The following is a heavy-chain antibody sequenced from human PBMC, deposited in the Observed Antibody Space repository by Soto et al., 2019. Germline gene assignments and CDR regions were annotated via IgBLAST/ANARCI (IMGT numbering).Heavy chain of an antibody. CDR3: ASAPEQRPIDY. D-gene: IGHD6-19*01. CDR1: GFRLSDYW. CDR2: ISVDGGDT. V-gene: IGHV3-74*01. Sequence: GSLRLSCAASGFRLSDYWMHWVRQVPGKGLLWVSRISVDGGDTTYAESVKGRFTISRDNAKNTLYLQMDTLRAEDTAIYYCASAPEQRPIDYWGHGSLVPVSS. J-gene: IGHJ4*01.